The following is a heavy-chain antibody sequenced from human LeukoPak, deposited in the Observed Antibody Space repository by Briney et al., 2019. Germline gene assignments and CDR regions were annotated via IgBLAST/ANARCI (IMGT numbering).Heavy chain of an antibody. D-gene: IGHD5-12*01. CDR1: GYTFTSYD. CDR2: MNPNSGNT. J-gene: IGHJ4*02. V-gene: IGHV1-8*01. CDR3: ERATPKSPIVATITEGDY. Sequence: ASVKVSCKASGYTFTSYDINWVRQATGQELEWMGWMNPNSGNTGYAQKFQGRVTMTRNTSISTAYMELSSLRSEDTAVYYCERATPKSPIVATITEGDYWGQGTLVTVSS.